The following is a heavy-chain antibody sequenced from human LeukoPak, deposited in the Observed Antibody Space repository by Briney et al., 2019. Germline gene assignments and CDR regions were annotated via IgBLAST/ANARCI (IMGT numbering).Heavy chain of an antibody. CDR1: GFTFGDYY. J-gene: IGHJ4*02. CDR3: ARGHPHGWELYLDY. V-gene: IGHV3-11*04. Sequence: GGSLRLSCAASGFTFGDYYMSWIRQAPGKGLEWVSYISSSGSTIYYADSVKGRFTISRDNAKNSLYLQMNSLRVEDTAVYYCARGHPHGWELYLDYWGQGTLVTVSS. CDR2: ISSSGSTI. D-gene: IGHD1-26*01.